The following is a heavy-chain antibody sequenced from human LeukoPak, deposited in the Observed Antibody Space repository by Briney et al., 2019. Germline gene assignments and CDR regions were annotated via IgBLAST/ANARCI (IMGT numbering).Heavy chain of an antibody. Sequence: ASVKVSCKASGYTFTSYGINWVRQAPGQGLEWMGWISAYNGNTYYAQKLQGRVTMTTDTSTSTAYMELRSLRSDDTAVCYCARDRSDGYTTPNWFDPWGQGTLVTVSS. CDR3: ARDRSDGYTTPNWFDP. CDR1: GYTFTSYG. CDR2: ISAYNGNT. D-gene: IGHD5-24*01. J-gene: IGHJ5*02. V-gene: IGHV1-18*01.